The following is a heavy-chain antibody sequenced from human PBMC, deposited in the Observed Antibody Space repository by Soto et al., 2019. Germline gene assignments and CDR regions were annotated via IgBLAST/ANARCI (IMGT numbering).Heavy chain of an antibody. Sequence: SETLSLTCTVSGSSISSYFWSWIRQPPGKGLEWIASIYYSGSTNYNPSLKSRVTISVDTSKNQFSLKLSSVTAADTAIFYCARVSYSSGWGWFDPWGQGTLVTVSS. CDR3: ARVSYSSGWGWFDP. V-gene: IGHV4-59*01. J-gene: IGHJ5*02. CDR1: GSSISSYF. CDR2: IYYSGST. D-gene: IGHD6-25*01.